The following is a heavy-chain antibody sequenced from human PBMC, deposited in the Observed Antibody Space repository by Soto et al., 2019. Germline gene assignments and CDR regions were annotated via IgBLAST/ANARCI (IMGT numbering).Heavy chain of an antibody. D-gene: IGHD1-1*01. V-gene: IGHV1-69*01. Sequence: QVQLVQSGAEVKKPGSSVKVSCKASGGTFSSYAISWVRQAPGQGLEWMGGIIPIFGTANYAQKFQGRVTITADESTSTAYMELSSLRSEDTAVYYCARKGTTGTRSARELYYYYYYGMDVWGQGTTVTVSS. CDR2: IIPIFGTA. J-gene: IGHJ6*02. CDR3: ARKGTTGTRSARELYYYYYYGMDV. CDR1: GGTFSSYA.